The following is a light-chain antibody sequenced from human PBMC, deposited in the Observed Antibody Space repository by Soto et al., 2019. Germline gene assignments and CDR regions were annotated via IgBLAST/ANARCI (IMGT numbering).Light chain of an antibody. J-gene: IGKJ4*01. CDR2: DAS. CDR3: QQRSDWPST. CDR1: QSFSSS. Sequence: EIVLTQSPSTLYFSTGERATLSCRASQSFSSSLACYQQKPGQAPRLLIYDASNRATCIPARFSGSGSGTDFTLTISSLKPDDFAVYYCQQRSDWPSTFGGGTKVPIK. V-gene: IGKV3-11*01.